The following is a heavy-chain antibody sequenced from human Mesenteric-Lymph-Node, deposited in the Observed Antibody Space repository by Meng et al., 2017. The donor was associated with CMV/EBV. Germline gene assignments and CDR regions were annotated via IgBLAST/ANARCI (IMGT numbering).Heavy chain of an antibody. J-gene: IGHJ4*02. CDR1: EFSVSSNY. CDR2: ISSSGGIT. Sequence: GGSLRLSCVASEFSVSSNYMSWVRQAPGKGLEWVSHISSSGGITYYADSVKGRFTISRDNAKNSLYLQMISLRAEDTALYYCAREYRDYDFWSGYYSGLDYWGQGTLVTVSS. CDR3: AREYRDYDFWSGYYSGLDY. V-gene: IGHV3-48*03. D-gene: IGHD3-3*01.